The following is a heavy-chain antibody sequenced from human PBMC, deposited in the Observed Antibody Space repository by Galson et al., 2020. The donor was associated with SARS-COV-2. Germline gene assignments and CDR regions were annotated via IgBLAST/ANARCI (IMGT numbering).Heavy chain of an antibody. CDR3: ARGGGYCSSTSCYYYYGMDV. Sequence: ASVKVSCKASGYTFTGYYMHWVRQAPGQGLEWMGWINPNSGGTNYAQKFQGRVTMTRDTSISTAYMELSRLRSDDTAVYYCARGGGYCSSTSCYYYYGMDVWGQGTTVTVSS. CDR1: GYTFTGYY. CDR2: INPNSGGT. D-gene: IGHD2-2*01. J-gene: IGHJ6*02. V-gene: IGHV1-2*02.